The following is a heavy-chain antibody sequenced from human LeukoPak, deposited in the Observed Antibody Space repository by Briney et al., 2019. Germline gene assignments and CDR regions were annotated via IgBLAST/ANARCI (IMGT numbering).Heavy chain of an antibody. D-gene: IGHD1-26*01. CDR2: INYSGST. Sequence: SETLSLTCTVSGGSISSSSYYRGWIRQPPGKGLEWIGSINYSGSTYYNPSLKSRVTISVDTSKNQFSLKLSSVTAADTAVYYCATKGSGSEYYFDYWGQGTLVTVSS. V-gene: IGHV4-39*01. CDR1: GGSISSSSYY. J-gene: IGHJ4*02. CDR3: ATKGSGSEYYFDY.